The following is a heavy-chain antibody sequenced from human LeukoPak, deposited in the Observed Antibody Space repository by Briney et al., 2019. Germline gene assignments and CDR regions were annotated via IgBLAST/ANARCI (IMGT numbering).Heavy chain of an antibody. CDR2: ISYDGSNK. Sequence: GGSLRLSCAASGFTFSSYGMHWVRQAPGKGLEWVAVISYDGSNKYYADSVKGRFTISRDNSKNTLYVQMNSLRAEDTAVYYCAKEEAHGYCSSTSCYKAGYYFDYWGQGTLVTVSS. V-gene: IGHV3-30*18. CDR1: GFTFSSYG. J-gene: IGHJ4*02. CDR3: AKEEAHGYCSSTSCYKAGYYFDY. D-gene: IGHD2-2*02.